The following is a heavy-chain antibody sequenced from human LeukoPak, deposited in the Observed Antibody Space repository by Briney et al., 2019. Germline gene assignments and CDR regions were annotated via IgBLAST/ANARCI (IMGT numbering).Heavy chain of an antibody. CDR2: VYHSGT. J-gene: IGHJ5*01. Sequence: ETLSLTCTVSGYSIGSGHYWAWIRQPPGKGLEWSGCVYHSGTYYKSSLTSRVTISMDTSKNQFSLKLTSVTAADSAFYYCAKSSGGGGHDSWGQGTLVTVSS. V-gene: IGHV4-38-2*02. CDR1: GYSIGSGHY. D-gene: IGHD6-25*01. CDR3: AKSSGGGGHDS.